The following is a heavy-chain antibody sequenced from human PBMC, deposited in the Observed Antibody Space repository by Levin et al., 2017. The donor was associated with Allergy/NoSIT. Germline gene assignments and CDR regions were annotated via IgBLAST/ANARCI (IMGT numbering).Heavy chain of an antibody. CDR1: GFSFSDYY. V-gene: IGHV3-11*01. J-gene: IGHJ4*02. CDR2: ISSGGTTI. Sequence: SCAASGFSFSDYYMTWIRQAPGKGLEWVSYISSGGTTIYYADSVKGRFTISRDNAKNSLYLQMNSLRAEDTAVYYCARYVGATDYWGQGTLVTVSS. D-gene: IGHD1-26*01. CDR3: ARYVGATDY.